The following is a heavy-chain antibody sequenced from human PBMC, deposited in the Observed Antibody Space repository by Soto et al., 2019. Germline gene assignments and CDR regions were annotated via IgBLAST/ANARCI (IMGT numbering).Heavy chain of an antibody. D-gene: IGHD7-27*01. CDR3: ARGWGRIFDY. CDR2: INHSGST. J-gene: IGHJ4*02. V-gene: IGHV4-34*01. CDR1: GGSFSGYY. Sequence: QVQLQQWGAGLLKPSETLSLTCAVYGGSFSGYYWNWIRQPPGKGLEWIGEINHSGSTNYNPSLRSRVTLSVDTSKNQFSLKLSSVPAAATAVYYCARGWGRIFDYWGQGTLVTVSS.